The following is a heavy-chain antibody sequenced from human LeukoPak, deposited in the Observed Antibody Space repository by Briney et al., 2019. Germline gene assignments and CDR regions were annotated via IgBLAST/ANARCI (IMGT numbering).Heavy chain of an antibody. J-gene: IGHJ6*02. V-gene: IGHV3-23*01. CDR2: ISGSGGTT. D-gene: IGHD1-14*01. Sequence: PSETLSLTCTVSGGSISSSSYYWGWIRQPPGKGLEWVSVISGSGGTTYYADSVKGRFTISRDSSKNTLYLQMNSLRAEDTAVYYCAKVSGGGLYYDGMDVWGQGTTVTVSS. CDR3: AKVSGGGLYYDGMDV. CDR1: GGSISSSSYY.